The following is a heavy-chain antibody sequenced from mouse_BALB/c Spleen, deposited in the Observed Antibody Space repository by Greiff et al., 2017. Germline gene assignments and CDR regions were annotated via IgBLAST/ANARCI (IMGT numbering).Heavy chain of an antibody. V-gene: IGHV1-54*01. D-gene: IGHD2-1*01. CDR1: GYAFTNYL. J-gene: IGHJ2*01. Sequence: QVQLKESGAELVRPGTSVKVSCKASGYAFTNYLIEWVKQRPGRGLEWIGVINPGSGGTNYNEKFKGKATLTADKSSSTAYMQLSSLTSDDSAVYFCARGGYYGNLDYWGQGTTLTVSS. CDR3: ARGGYYGNLDY. CDR2: INPGSGGT.